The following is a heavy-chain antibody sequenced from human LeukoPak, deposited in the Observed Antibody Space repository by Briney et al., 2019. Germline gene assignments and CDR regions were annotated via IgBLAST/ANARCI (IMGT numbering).Heavy chain of an antibody. CDR2: IYYTGST. CDR3: ARGSSSSGWGDY. Sequence: PSETLSLTCTVSGGSISSYFWSWIRQPPGKGLEGIGYIYYTGSTKYNPSLKSRVTISVDTSKNQFSLKLTSVTAADTAIYYCARGSSSSGWGDYWGQGTLVTVSS. CDR1: GGSISSYF. D-gene: IGHD6-19*01. J-gene: IGHJ4*02. V-gene: IGHV4-59*01.